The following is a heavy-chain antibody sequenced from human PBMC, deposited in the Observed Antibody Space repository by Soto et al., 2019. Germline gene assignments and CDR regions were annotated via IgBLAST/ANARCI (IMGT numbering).Heavy chain of an antibody. CDR1: GFTVGSYG. Sequence: GGSLRLSCASSGFTVGSYGMNWVRQGPGKGLEWVSSISSSSRDIYDADSVKGRFTISRDNAKNSLYLQMNSLRAEDTAVYYCARTIKGGPYYDILTGHFDYWGQGT. CDR3: ARTIKGGPYYDILTGHFDY. V-gene: IGHV3-21*01. J-gene: IGHJ4*02. D-gene: IGHD3-9*01. CDR2: ISSSSRDI.